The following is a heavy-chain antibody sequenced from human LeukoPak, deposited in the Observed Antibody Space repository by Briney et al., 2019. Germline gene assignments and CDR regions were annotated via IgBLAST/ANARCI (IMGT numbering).Heavy chain of an antibody. CDR2: ISGSGGST. CDR1: GFTFSSYA. Sequence: AGGSLRLSCAASGFTFSSYAMSWVRQAPGKGLEWVSAISGSGGSTYYADSVKGRFTISRDNSKNTLYLQMNSLRAEDTAVYYCAKGFHIVVVPAALDAFDIWGQGTMVTVSS. V-gene: IGHV3-23*01. D-gene: IGHD2-2*01. J-gene: IGHJ3*02. CDR3: AKGFHIVVVPAALDAFDI.